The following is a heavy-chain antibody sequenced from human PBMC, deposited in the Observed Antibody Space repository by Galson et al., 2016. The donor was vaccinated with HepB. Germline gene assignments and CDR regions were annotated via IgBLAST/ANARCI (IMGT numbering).Heavy chain of an antibody. Sequence: SLRLSCSASEFTFSNSGMHWVRQAPGKGLEWAAIISYDGSHTYYADSVKGRFTISRDNSKHTLYLQINSLRAEETAVYYCEKDHNSKGYFDYWGQGTLVTVSS. J-gene: IGHJ4*02. D-gene: IGHD2/OR15-2a*01. V-gene: IGHV3-30*18. CDR1: EFTFSNSG. CDR2: ISYDGSHT. CDR3: EKDHNSKGYFDY.